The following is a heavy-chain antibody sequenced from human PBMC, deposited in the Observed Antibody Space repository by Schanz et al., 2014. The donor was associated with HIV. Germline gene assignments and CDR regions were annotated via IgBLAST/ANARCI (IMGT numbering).Heavy chain of an antibody. Sequence: QVQVQQTGAGLLKPSETLTLTCVVYGGSFSGHYWSWIRQSPGKGLEWIGEIYQSGGTDYSPSFKWRVTMSVDPPKNQFSLKLSSVTAADTAFYYCARDGGRRGGQRQLFAYWGQGTLVTVSS. CDR3: ARDGGRRGGQRQLFAY. J-gene: IGHJ4*02. D-gene: IGHD1-1*01. CDR2: IYQSGGT. CDR1: GGSFSGHY. V-gene: IGHV4-34*01.